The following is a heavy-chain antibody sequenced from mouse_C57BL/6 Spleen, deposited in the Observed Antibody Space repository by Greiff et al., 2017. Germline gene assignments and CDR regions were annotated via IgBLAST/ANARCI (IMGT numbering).Heavy chain of an antibody. CDR2: ISDGGSYT. Sequence: EVKLMESGGGLVKPGGSMKLSCAASGFTFSSYAMSWVRQTPEKRLEWVATISDGGSYTYYPDNVKGRFTISRDNAKNNLYLQMSHLKSEDTAMYYCARVLDTTVPYWYFDVWGTGTTVTVSS. V-gene: IGHV5-4*03. D-gene: IGHD1-1*01. J-gene: IGHJ1*03. CDR1: GFTFSSYA. CDR3: ARVLDTTVPYWYFDV.